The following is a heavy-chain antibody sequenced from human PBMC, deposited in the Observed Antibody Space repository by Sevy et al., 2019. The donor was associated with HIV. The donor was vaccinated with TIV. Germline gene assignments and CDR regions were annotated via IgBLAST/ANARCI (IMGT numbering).Heavy chain of an antibody. Sequence: GGSLRLSCAASGFTFNNYAMSWVRQPPGKGLEWVSGLIENGVDTYYSDSVKGRFTISRDNAKNTLYLQMNSLRAEDTAVYYCARTASRDYFFYYAMDVWGQGTTVTVSS. J-gene: IGHJ6*02. CDR1: GFTFNNYA. V-gene: IGHV3-23*01. CDR3: ARTASRDYFFYYAMDV. CDR2: LIENGVDT.